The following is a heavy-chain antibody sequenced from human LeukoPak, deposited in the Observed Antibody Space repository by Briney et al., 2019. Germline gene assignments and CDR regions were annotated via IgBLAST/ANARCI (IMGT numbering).Heavy chain of an antibody. Sequence: GGSLRLSCAASGFRFTYSWMAWVRQTPEKGLEWVANIKQDGSEKYYLDSVKGRFTISRDNAKNSLYLQMNSLRAEDTAVYYCARDYYRSLDYWGQGTLATVSS. V-gene: IGHV3-7*01. J-gene: IGHJ4*02. CDR2: IKQDGSEK. CDR1: GFRFTYSW. D-gene: IGHD3-22*01. CDR3: ARDYYRSLDY.